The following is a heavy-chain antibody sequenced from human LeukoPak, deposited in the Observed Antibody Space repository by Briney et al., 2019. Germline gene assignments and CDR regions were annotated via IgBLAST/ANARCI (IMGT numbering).Heavy chain of an antibody. Sequence: PGGSLRLSCAASGFTFSDYWMHWVRQAPGKGLVWVSHISTDGSPTTYADSVRGRFIISRDNAKNSLYLQMNSLRAEDTAVYYCARGVGNDAFDIWGQGTMVTVSS. J-gene: IGHJ3*02. D-gene: IGHD1-26*01. V-gene: IGHV3-74*01. CDR3: ARGVGNDAFDI. CDR2: ISTDGSPT. CDR1: GFTFSDYW.